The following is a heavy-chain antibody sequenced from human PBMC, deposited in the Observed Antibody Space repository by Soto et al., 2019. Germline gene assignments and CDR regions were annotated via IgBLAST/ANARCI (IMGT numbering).Heavy chain of an antibody. CDR2: ISSDGSNK. CDR3: AKDSSGFLDY. Sequence: QVQLVESGGGVVQPGRSLRLSCAASGFTFSSYGMHWVRQAPGKGLEWVAVISSDGSNKYYADSVKGRFTISRDNSKNTLYLQLNSLRAEDKAVYYCAKDSSGFLDYWGQGTLVTVSS. J-gene: IGHJ4*02. D-gene: IGHD6-19*01. V-gene: IGHV3-30*18. CDR1: GFTFSSYG.